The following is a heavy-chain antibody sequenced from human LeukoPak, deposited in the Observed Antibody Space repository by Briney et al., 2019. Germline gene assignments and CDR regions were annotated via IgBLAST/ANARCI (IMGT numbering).Heavy chain of an antibody. J-gene: IGHJ4*02. D-gene: IGHD2-15*01. Sequence: GRSLRLSCAASGFTFSSYGMHWVRQAPGKGLEWVAVISYDGSNKYYADSVKGRFTISRDNSKNTLYLQMNGLRAEDTAVYYCAKAYCSGGSCYWVYFDYWGQGTLVTVSS. V-gene: IGHV3-30*18. CDR1: GFTFSSYG. CDR2: ISYDGSNK. CDR3: AKAYCSGGSCYWVYFDY.